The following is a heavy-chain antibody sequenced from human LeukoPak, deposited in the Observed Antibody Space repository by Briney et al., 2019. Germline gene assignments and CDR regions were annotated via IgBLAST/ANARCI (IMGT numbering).Heavy chain of an antibody. CDR1: GGSISSYY. Sequence: PSETLSLTCTVSGGSISSYYWSWIRQPPGKGLEWIGYIYYSGSTNYNPSLKSRVTISVDTSKNQFSLKLSSVTAADTAVYYCARDDSTYSPNYYGMDVWGQGTTVTVSS. CDR3: ARDDSTYSPNYYGMDV. D-gene: IGHD3-22*01. V-gene: IGHV4-59*01. CDR2: IYYSGST. J-gene: IGHJ6*02.